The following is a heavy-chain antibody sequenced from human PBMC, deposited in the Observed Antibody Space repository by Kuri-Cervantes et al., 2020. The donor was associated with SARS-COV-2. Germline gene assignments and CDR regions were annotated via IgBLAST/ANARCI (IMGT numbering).Heavy chain of an antibody. Sequence: SCTVSGGSISSGGYYWSWIRQHPGKGLEWIGYIYYSGSTYYNPSLKSRVTISVDTSKNQFSLKLSSVTAADTAVYYCARVVQLVPYFDYWGQGTRVT. V-gene: IGHV4-31*02. CDR2: IYYSGST. D-gene: IGHD6-6*01. CDR3: ARVVQLVPYFDY. J-gene: IGHJ4*02. CDR1: GGSISSGGYY.